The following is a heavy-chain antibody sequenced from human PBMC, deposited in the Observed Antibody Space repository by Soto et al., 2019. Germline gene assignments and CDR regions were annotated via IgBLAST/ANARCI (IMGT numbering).Heavy chain of an antibody. CDR1: GYTFSNYD. D-gene: IGHD3-16*01. CDR3: ARFWGSIDY. V-gene: IGHV1-8*01. CDR2: MNPKSGNT. J-gene: IGHJ4*02. Sequence: QVQLVQSGAEVKKPGASVKVSCKASGYTFSNYDINWVRQATGQGLEWMGWMNPKSGNTGFAQQFQGRVTMTRNTAISTAYMELSSLRSEDTAVYYCARFWGSIDYWGQGTLVTVSS.